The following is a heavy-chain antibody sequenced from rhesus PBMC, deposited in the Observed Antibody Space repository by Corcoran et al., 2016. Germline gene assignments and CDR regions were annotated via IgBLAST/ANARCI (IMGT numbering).Heavy chain of an antibody. CDR2: LYGSSGSN. CDR3: AREGTVSYFDH. D-gene: IGHD5-24*01. J-gene: IGHJ4*01. Sequence: QVQLQESGPGLVKPSETLSLTCAVSGGSISDNYYWHWIRQPPGKGLEWIGNLYGSSGSNDYNPALKSQVTMSKETAKSQFSLKLSEVTDADTAVYFCAREGTVSYFDHWGQGVLVTVSS. V-gene: IGHV4S9*01. CDR1: GGSISDNYY.